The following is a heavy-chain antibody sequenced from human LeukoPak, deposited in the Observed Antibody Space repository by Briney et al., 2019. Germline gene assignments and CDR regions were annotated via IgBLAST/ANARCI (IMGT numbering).Heavy chain of an antibody. V-gene: IGHV4-30-4*01. CDR3: ARGRYYYGSGSLDY. D-gene: IGHD3-10*01. Sequence: SQTLSLTCTVSGGSISSGDYYWSWIRQPPGKGLEWIGYIYYSGSTYYNPSLKSRVTISVDTSKNQFSLKLSSVTAADTAVYYCARGRYYYGSGSLDYWGQGTLVTVSS. CDR2: IYYSGST. J-gene: IGHJ4*02. CDR1: GGSISSGDYY.